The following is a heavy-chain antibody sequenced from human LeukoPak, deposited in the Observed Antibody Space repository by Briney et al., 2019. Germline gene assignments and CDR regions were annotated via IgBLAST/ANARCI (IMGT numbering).Heavy chain of an antibody. CDR1: GFTFSNYA. Sequence: GGSLRLSCAASGFTFSNYAMSWVRQAPGKGLEWVSPISHSGGSTYYADSVKGRFTISRDNSMNTLYLQMNSLRVEDTAIYYCAKVDSSGWYDIWGQGTLVTVSS. D-gene: IGHD6-19*01. J-gene: IGHJ5*02. V-gene: IGHV3-23*01. CDR3: AKVDSSGWYDI. CDR2: ISHSGGST.